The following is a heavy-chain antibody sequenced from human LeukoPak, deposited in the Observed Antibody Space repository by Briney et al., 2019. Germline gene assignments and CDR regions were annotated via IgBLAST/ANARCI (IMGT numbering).Heavy chain of an antibody. CDR2: IKQDGSEK. Sequence: GGSLRLSCAASGFTFSSYWMSWVRQAPGKGLEWVANIKQDGSEKYYVDSVKGRFTISRDNAKNSLYLQMNSLRAEDTAVYYCATYIAAAGPQPYYSYYYMDVWRKGTTVTVSS. CDR3: ATYIAAAGPQPYYSYYYMDV. J-gene: IGHJ6*03. V-gene: IGHV3-7*01. D-gene: IGHD6-13*01. CDR1: GFTFSSYW.